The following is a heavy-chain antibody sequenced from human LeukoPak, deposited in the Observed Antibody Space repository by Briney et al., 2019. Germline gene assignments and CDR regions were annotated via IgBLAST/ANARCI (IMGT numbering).Heavy chain of an antibody. Sequence: ASVKVSCKASGYTFTIYYIHWVRQAPGQGLEWMGLINPSGGSTNYAQKFQGRVTMTRDTSTSTVYMELSRLRSDDTAVYYCARGGAWNDREGDFDYWGQGTLVTVSS. CDR2: INPSGGST. CDR3: ARGGAWNDREGDFDY. D-gene: IGHD1-1*01. V-gene: IGHV1-46*01. J-gene: IGHJ4*02. CDR1: GYTFTIYY.